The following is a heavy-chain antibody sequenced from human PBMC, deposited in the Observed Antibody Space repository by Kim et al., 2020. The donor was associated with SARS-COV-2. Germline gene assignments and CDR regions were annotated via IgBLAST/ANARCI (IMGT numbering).Heavy chain of an antibody. Sequence: GGSLRLSCAASGFTFSSYSMNWVRQAPGKGLEWVSYISSSSTIYYADSVKGRFTISRDNAKNSLYLQMNSLRDEDTAVYYCARSDMVRGVIITEPPNYFDYWGQGTLVTVSS. CDR2: ISSSSTI. J-gene: IGHJ4*02. D-gene: IGHD3-10*01. CDR3: ARSDMVRGVIITEPPNYFDY. V-gene: IGHV3-48*02. CDR1: GFTFSSYS.